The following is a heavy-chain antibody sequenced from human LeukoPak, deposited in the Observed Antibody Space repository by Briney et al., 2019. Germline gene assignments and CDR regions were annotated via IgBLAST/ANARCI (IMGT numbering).Heavy chain of an antibody. CDR1: GFTFSTYA. J-gene: IGHJ4*02. CDR2: ITTTSIP. D-gene: IGHD6-19*01. CDR3: ANSGPGLGWSRCYLDF. Sequence: GGSLRLSCEASGFTFSTYAMTWVRQAPGKGLEWVSTITTTSIPVYVDSVRGRFATSRDNSKNILYLQMDRLRAEDTAVYYCANSGPGLGWSRCYLDFWGRGTLVTVSS. V-gene: IGHV3-23*01.